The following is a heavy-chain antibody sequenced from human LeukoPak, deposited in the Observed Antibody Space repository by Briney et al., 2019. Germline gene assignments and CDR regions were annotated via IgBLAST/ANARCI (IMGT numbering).Heavy chain of an antibody. CDR3: ARAGYSMDTEYFQH. Sequence: GGSLRLSCAASGYTFSSYGMHWVRQAPGKGLEWVAVIWYDGSNKYYADSVKGRFTISRDNAKSSLYLQMNSLRAEDTAVYYCARAGYSMDTEYFQHWGQGTLVTVSS. D-gene: IGHD5-18*01. CDR1: GYTFSSYG. V-gene: IGHV3-33*03. J-gene: IGHJ1*01. CDR2: IWYDGSNK.